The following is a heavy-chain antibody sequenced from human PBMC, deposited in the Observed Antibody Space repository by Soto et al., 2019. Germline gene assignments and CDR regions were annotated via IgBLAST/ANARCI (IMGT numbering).Heavy chain of an antibody. CDR1: GVSISRSIYY. CDR3: ARRITRPERFDY. CDR2: IYYSGNT. Sequence: SETLSLTCTVSGVSISRSIYYWRWIRQPPGKGLEWIGNIYYSGNTYYNPSLQSRVTISVDTSKNHFSLKLTSATAADTAVYYCARRITRPERFDYWGQGALVTVSS. D-gene: IGHD1-20*01. V-gene: IGHV4-39*02. J-gene: IGHJ4*02.